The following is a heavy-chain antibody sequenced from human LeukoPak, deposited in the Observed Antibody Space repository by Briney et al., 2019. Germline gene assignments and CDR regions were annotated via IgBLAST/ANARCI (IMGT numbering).Heavy chain of an antibody. V-gene: IGHV4-39*01. CDR2: IYYSGST. CDR3: ARSTYFYYYYMDV. J-gene: IGHJ6*03. CDR1: GGSISSSSSY. Sequence: SETLSLTCTVSGGSISSSSSYWGWIRQPPGKGLEWIGSIYYSGSTYYNPSLKSRVTISVDTSKNQFSLKLSSVTAADTAVYYCARSTYFYYYYMDVWGKGTTVTVSS.